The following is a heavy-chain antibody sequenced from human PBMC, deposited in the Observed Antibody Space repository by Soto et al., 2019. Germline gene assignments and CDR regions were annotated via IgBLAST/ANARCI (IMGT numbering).Heavy chain of an antibody. CDR1: GFTFSSYW. J-gene: IGHJ6*02. Sequence: GGSLRLSCAASGFTFSSYWMSWVRQAPGKGLEWVANIKQDGSEKYYVGSVKGRFTISRDNAKNSLYLQMNSLRAEDTAVYYCARDPPPLDYYDSSGHFQTRRGGRRYGMDVWGQGTTVTVSS. CDR3: ARDPPPLDYYDSSGHFQTRRGGRRYGMDV. D-gene: IGHD3-22*01. CDR2: IKQDGSEK. V-gene: IGHV3-7*01.